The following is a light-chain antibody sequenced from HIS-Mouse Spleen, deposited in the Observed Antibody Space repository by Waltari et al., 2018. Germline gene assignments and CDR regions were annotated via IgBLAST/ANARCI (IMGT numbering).Light chain of an antibody. V-gene: IGLV3-21*02. CDR2: DDS. J-gene: IGLJ3*02. CDR1: NIGSKS. CDR3: QVWDSSSDHRV. Sequence: SYVLTQPPSVSVAPGQTARITCGGNNIGSKSVHWYQQKPGQAPVLVVYDDSARPSGIPERFPGANSGNTATLTISRVEAGDEADYYCQVWDSSSDHRVFGGGTKLTVL.